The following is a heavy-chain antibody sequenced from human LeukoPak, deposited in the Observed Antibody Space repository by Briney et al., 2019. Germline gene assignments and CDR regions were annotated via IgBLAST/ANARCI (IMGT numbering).Heavy chain of an antibody. V-gene: IGHV1-2*02. Sequence: ASVKVSCKASGDTLANYGFTWVRQAPGQGLEWMGWINPNSGGTNYAQKFQGRVTMTRDTSISTAYMELSRLRSDDTAVYYCARSRTGSGFLFDYWGQGTLVTVSS. J-gene: IGHJ4*02. CDR1: GDTLANYG. CDR3: ARSRTGSGFLFDY. CDR2: INPNSGGT. D-gene: IGHD3-10*01.